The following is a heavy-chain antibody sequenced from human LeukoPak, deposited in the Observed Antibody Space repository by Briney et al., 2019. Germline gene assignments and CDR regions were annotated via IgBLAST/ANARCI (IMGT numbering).Heavy chain of an antibody. CDR3: ARDPVGEIPDYLDL. CDR2: IAYNGNPT. V-gene: IGHV3-30*04. CDR1: GFTLRSYA. Sequence: PGGSLRLSCAASGFTLRSYAMHWVRQAPGKGLEWVAVIAYNGNPTIYTDCVKGRFTISRDNSKNTLFLQMDSLTTEDTAVYYCARDPVGEIPDYLDLWGQGTLVTVSS. J-gene: IGHJ4*02. D-gene: IGHD3-10*01.